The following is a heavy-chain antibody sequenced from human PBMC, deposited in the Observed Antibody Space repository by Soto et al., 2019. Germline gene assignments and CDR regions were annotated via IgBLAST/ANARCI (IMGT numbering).Heavy chain of an antibody. V-gene: IGHV4-31*03. J-gene: IGHJ2*01. D-gene: IGHD2-21*02. CDR2: IYYTGST. CDR1: GGSISSDGYY. Sequence: QVQLQESGPGLVKPSQTLSLTCTVSGGSISSDGYYWTWIRQHPGKGLEWIGYIYYTGSTYYNPSLKSRLTISVDTSKNQFSLKLSSLTAADTAVYFCARALRNWYFDLWGRGTLVTVSS. CDR3: ARALRNWYFDL.